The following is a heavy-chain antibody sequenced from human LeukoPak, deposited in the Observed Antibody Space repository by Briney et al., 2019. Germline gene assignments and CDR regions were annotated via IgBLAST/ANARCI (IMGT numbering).Heavy chain of an antibody. CDR3: ARFGGEQLVQGY. J-gene: IGHJ4*02. V-gene: IGHV4-39*01. CDR1: GGSISSSSYY. Sequence: SETLSLTCTASGGSISSSSYYWGWIRQPPGKGLEWIGSIYYSGSTYYNPSLKSRVTISVDTSKNQFSLKLSSVTAADTAVYYCARFGGEQLVQGYWGQGTLVTVSS. CDR2: IYYSGST. D-gene: IGHD6-13*01.